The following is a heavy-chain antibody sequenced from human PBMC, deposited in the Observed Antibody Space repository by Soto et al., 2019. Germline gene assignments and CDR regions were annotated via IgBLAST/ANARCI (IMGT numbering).Heavy chain of an antibody. V-gene: IGHV4-39*02. D-gene: IGHD3-22*01. CDR1: GGSMDSRGYY. CDR2: LFHSGST. J-gene: IGHJ4*02. Sequence: QLQLQESGPGLVKPSETLSLNCTVSGGSMDSRGYYWGWFRQSPGTGLEWIGSLFHSGSTYSNLSLRGRVIISGDASMGLSPRSLLPVPPGGKARYFWAGWQRGYPLRSGGQGAWVTV. CDR3: AGWQRGYPLRS.